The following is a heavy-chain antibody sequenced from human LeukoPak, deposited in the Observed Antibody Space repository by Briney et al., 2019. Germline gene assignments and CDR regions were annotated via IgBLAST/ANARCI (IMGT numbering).Heavy chain of an antibody. CDR2: IYTSGST. Sequence: PSETLSLTCTVSGGSISSYYWSWIRQPAGKGLEWIGRIYTSGSTNYNPSLKSRVTMSVDKPKNQFSLRLSSVTAADTAVYYCARETEKQWQYWGQGAMVTVSS. J-gene: IGHJ3*01. D-gene: IGHD6-19*01. CDR1: GGSISSYY. CDR3: ARETEKQWQY. V-gene: IGHV4-4*07.